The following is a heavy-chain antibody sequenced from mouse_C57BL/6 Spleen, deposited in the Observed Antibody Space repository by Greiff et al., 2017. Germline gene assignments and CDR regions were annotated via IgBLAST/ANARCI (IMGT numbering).Heavy chain of an antibody. CDR2: IDPEDGDT. CDR1: GFNIKDYY. Sequence: VHVKQSGAELVRPGASVKLSCTASGFNIKDYYMHWVKQRPEQGLEWIGRIDPEDGDTEYAPKFQGKATMTADTSSNTAYLQLSSLTSEDTAVYYCTSSSYDWYFDVWGTGTTVTVSS. J-gene: IGHJ1*03. V-gene: IGHV14-1*01. CDR3: TSSSYDWYFDV. D-gene: IGHD1-1*01.